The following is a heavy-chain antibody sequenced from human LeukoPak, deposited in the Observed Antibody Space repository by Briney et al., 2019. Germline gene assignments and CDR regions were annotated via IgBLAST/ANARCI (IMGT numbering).Heavy chain of an antibody. V-gene: IGHV3-23*01. D-gene: IGHD5-12*01. CDR1: GFTLRSYV. J-gene: IGHJ4*02. Sequence: GGSLRLSCVASGFTLRSYVMNWVRQTPGKGLEWVSSISGSGDSTFYADSVKGRFSISRDNSKNTLYLQVNGLRTEDTAVYYCARDRLVASHPLFDYWGQGTLVTVSS. CDR2: ISGSGDST. CDR3: ARDRLVASHPLFDY.